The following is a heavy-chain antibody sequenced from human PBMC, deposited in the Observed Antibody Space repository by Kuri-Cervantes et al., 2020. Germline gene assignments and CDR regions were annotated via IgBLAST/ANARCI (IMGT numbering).Heavy chain of an antibody. V-gene: IGHV4-59*08. CDR3: ARQDRYFDH. CDR1: GGSISPYY. Sequence: SETLSLTCTVSGGSISPYYWTWIRQPAGEALEWIGYIYYSGSTNYNPSLKSRVTISVDKSKNQFSLKLSSVTAADTAVYYCARQDRYFDHWGQGTLVTVSS. J-gene: IGHJ4*01. CDR2: IYYSGST.